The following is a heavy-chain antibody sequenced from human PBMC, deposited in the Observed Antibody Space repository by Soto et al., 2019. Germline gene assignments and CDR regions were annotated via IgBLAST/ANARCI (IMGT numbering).Heavy chain of an antibody. D-gene: IGHD3-3*01. Sequence: QVTLKESGPVLVKPTETLTLTCAVSGFSPRDSKVGVSWIRQPPGTALELLAHIFWHGEKSYRKSLKRRLTISKNPWKGQVVLTMTNMDHVDTATYFGAHVRHLDAGHSYAYWGRGTLVPVSS. CDR2: IFWHGEK. CDR1: GFSPRDSKVG. CDR3: AHVRHLDAGHSYAY. J-gene: IGHJ4*02. V-gene: IGHV2-26*01.